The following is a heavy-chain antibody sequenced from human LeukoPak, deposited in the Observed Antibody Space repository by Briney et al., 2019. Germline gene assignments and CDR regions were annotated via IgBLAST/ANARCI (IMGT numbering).Heavy chain of an antibody. CDR2: ISSSSSYI. D-gene: IGHD3-22*01. CDR1: GFTFSSYS. CDR3: ARDDSSGYYSSYYYYYGMDV. V-gene: IGHV3-21*01. Sequence: GGSLRLSCAASGFTFSSYSMNWVRQAPGKGLEWVSSISSSSSYIYYADSVKGRFTISRDNAKNSLYLQMYSLRAEDTAVYYCARDDSSGYYSSYYYYYGMDVWGQGTTVTVSS. J-gene: IGHJ6*02.